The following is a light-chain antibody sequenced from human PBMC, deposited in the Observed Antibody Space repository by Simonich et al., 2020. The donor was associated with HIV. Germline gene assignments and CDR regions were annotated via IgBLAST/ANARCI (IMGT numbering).Light chain of an antibody. J-gene: IGKJ2*01. CDR1: QTLSKY. CDR3: QQYGNLPYT. CDR2: DAS. V-gene: IGKV1-33*01. Sequence: DIQMTQSPSSLSASVGDRVTITCQASQTLSKYLNWYQQKPGKAHKLLIYDASKLETGVPSRFSGSGTGTDFTFTISSLQPEDIATYYCQQYGNLPYTFGQGTKLEI.